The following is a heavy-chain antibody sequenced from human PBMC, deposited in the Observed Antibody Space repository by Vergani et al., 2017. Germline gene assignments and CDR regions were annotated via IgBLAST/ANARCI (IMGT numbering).Heavy chain of an antibody. CDR2: ISWDGGST. Sequence: EVQLVESGGVVVQPGGSLGLSCAASGFTFDDYAMHWVRQAPGKGLEWVSLISWDGGSTYYADSVKGRFTISRDNSKNSLYLQMNSLRAEDTALYYCAKGTGGDYFDYWGQGTLVTVSS. CDR1: GFTFDDYA. D-gene: IGHD2-8*02. CDR3: AKGTGGDYFDY. V-gene: IGHV3-43D*03. J-gene: IGHJ4*02.